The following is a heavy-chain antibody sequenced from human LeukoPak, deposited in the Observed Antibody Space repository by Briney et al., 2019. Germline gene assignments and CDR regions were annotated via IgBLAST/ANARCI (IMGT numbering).Heavy chain of an antibody. CDR3: ARTASYSSGWYFLDY. J-gene: IGHJ4*02. D-gene: IGHD6-19*01. CDR2: IYYDGST. CDR1: GGSISSSSYY. Sequence: DPSETLSLTCTVSGGSISSSSYYWGWIRQPPRKGLEWIGSIYYDGSTFYNPSLKSRVTISVDTSKNQFSLKLNSVTAADTAVYYCARTASYSSGWYFLDYWGQGTLVTVSS. V-gene: IGHV4-39*01.